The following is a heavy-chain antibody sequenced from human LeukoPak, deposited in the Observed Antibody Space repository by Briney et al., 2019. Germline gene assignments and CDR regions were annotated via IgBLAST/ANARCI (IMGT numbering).Heavy chain of an antibody. J-gene: IGHJ5*02. V-gene: IGHV3-30-3*01. CDR3: ARVSTSGYRDWLDP. Sequence: GGSLRLSCAASGFTFSSYAMHWVRQAPGKGLEWVAVISYDGSNKYYADSVKGRFTISRDNSKNTLYLQMNSLRAEDTAVYYCARVSTSGYRDWLDPWGQGTLVTVSS. D-gene: IGHD3-9*01. CDR2: ISYDGSNK. CDR1: GFTFSSYA.